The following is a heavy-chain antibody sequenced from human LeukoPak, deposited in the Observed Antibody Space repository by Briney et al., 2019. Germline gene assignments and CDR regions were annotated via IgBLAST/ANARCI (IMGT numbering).Heavy chain of an antibody. CDR1: GFTFSDYY. CDR2: ISYDGSNK. CDR3: ARLWSGRDPADYYFDY. D-gene: IGHD3-10*01. J-gene: IGHJ4*02. V-gene: IGHV3-30*03. Sequence: PGGSLRLSCAASGFTFSDYYMSWIRQAPGKGLEWVAVISYDGSNKYYADSVKGRFTISRDNSKNTLHLQMNSLRAEDTAVYYCARLWSGRDPADYYFDYWGQGTLVTVSS.